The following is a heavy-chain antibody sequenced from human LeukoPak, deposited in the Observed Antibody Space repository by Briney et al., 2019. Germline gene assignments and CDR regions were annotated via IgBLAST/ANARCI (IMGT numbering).Heavy chain of an antibody. CDR3: AELGITMIGGV. CDR1: GFTFDDYG. V-gene: IGHV3-20*04. D-gene: IGHD3-10*02. CDR2: INWNGGST. Sequence: GGSLRLSCAASGFTFDDYGMSWVRQVPGKGLECVSNINWNGGSTGYADSVKGRFTISRDNAKNSLYLQMNSLRAEDTAVYYCAELGITMIGGVWGKGTTVTISS. J-gene: IGHJ6*04.